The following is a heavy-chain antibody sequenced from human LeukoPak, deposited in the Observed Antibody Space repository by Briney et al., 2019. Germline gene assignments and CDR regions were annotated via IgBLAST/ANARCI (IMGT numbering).Heavy chain of an antibody. J-gene: IGHJ4*02. CDR1: GGTFSSYG. V-gene: IGHV1-18*01. CDR2: ISAYNGNT. CDR3: ARADVLLWFGELCYFDY. D-gene: IGHD3-10*01. Sequence: ASVKVSCKASGGTFSSYGISWVRQAPGQGLEWMGWISAYNGNTNYAQKLQGRVTMTTDTSTSTAYMELRSLRSDDTAVYYCARADVLLWFGELCYFDYWGQGTLVTVSS.